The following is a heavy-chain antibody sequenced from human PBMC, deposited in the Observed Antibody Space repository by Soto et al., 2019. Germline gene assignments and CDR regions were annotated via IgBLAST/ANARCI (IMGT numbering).Heavy chain of an antibody. D-gene: IGHD3-3*02. Sequence: GGSLRLSCAASGFTFSSDWMHWVRQPPGKGLVWVSRINTDGSDTSYADSVKGRFTISRDNAKNTLYLQMNSLRAEDTAMYYCVRVHRGHQHFFDFGARGSVVTVSS. CDR1: GFTFSSDW. CDR2: INTDGSDT. CDR3: VRVHRGHQHFFDF. V-gene: IGHV3-74*01. J-gene: IGHJ4*02.